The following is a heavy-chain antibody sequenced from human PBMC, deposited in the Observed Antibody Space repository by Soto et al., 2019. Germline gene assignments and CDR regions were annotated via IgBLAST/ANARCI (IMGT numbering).Heavy chain of an antibody. CDR1: GYTFTSYY. D-gene: IGHD6-13*01. J-gene: IGHJ5*02. Sequence: ASVKVSCKASGYTFTSYYMHWVRQAPGQGLEWMGIINPSGGSTSYAQKFQGRVTMTRDTSTSTVYMELSSLRSEDTAVYYCARDGVPGYSSSWANWFDPWGQGTLVTVSS. CDR2: INPSGGST. CDR3: ARDGVPGYSSSWANWFDP. V-gene: IGHV1-46*01.